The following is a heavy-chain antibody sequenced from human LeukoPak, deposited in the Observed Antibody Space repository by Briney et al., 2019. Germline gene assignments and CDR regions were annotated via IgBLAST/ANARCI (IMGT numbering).Heavy chain of an antibody. CDR3: ARSVIAVAGYGAFDI. CDR2: IKQDGGEK. V-gene: IGHV3-7*02. J-gene: IGHJ3*02. CDR1: GFTFSNHQ. D-gene: IGHD6-19*01. Sequence: GGSLRLSCAGSGFTFSNHQMNWVRRAPGKGLEWVAKIKQDGGEKHYVDSVKGRFTISRDNAKNSLYLQMNSLRDEDTAVYYCARSVIAVAGYGAFDIWGQGTVVTVSS.